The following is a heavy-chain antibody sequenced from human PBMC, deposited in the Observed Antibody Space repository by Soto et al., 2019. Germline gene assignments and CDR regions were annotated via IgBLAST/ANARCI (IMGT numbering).Heavy chain of an antibody. J-gene: IGHJ4*02. Sequence: LTGTFSGRSISSVEYYLSWICQSPGKGLGWIGYIYYSGSTYYNPSLRSRVTISVDTSKNQFSLKLSSVTAADTAVYYCARELQPGIAAADHTGAFDYWGQGTLVT. CDR2: IYYSGST. CDR1: GRSISSVEYY. CDR3: ARELQPGIAAADHTGAFDY. D-gene: IGHD6-13*01. V-gene: IGHV4-30-4*01.